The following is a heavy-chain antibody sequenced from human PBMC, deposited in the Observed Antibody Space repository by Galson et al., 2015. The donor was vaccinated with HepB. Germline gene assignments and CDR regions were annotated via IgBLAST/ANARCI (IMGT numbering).Heavy chain of an antibody. Sequence: SLRLSCAASGYTFSDYSMNWVRQAPGKGLEWVSFISSASSYIHYADSVKGRFTISRANAKNSLYLQMNSLRAEDTAAYYCARDGIAYEITYWGQGTPVTVSS. CDR1: GYTFSDYS. V-gene: IGHV3-21*01. D-gene: IGHD3-10*01. CDR3: ARDGIAYEITY. J-gene: IGHJ4*02. CDR2: ISSASSYI.